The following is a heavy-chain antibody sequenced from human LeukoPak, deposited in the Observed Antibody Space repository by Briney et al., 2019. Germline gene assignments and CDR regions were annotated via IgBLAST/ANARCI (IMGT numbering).Heavy chain of an antibody. CDR2: IDHSGTT. CDR3: ARVTLTYYYGSGSYYPEYTYYMDV. J-gene: IGHJ6*03. CDR1: GGSISGDNW. D-gene: IGHD3-10*01. V-gene: IGHV4-4*02. Sequence: TTSETLSLTCGVSGGSISGDNWWTWVRQSPGKGLEWIGEIDHSGTTNYNPSLQRRLTISLDKSKNQFSLTLTSVTAADTAVYYCARVTLTYYYGSGSYYPEYTYYMDVWGKGTTVTVSS.